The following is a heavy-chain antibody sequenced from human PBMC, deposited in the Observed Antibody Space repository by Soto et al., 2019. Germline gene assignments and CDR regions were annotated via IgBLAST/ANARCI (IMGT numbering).Heavy chain of an antibody. D-gene: IGHD3-10*01. CDR1: GGSISSYY. CDR3: ASGDYGSGSYSDAFDI. J-gene: IGHJ3*02. Sequence: PSETLSLTCTVSGGSISSYYWSWIRQPPGKGLEWIGYIYYSGSTNYNPSLKSRVTISVDTSKNQFSLKLSSVTAADTAVYYCASGDYGSGSYSDAFDIWGQGTMVTVSS. V-gene: IGHV4-59*01. CDR2: IYYSGST.